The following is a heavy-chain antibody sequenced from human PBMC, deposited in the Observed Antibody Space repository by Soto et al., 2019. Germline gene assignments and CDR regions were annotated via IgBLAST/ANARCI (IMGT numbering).Heavy chain of an antibody. V-gene: IGHV4-59*01. D-gene: IGHD6-19*01. CDR1: GGSISSYY. Sequence: PSETLSLTCTVSGGSISSYYWSWIRQPPGKGLEWIGYIYYSGSTNYNPSLKSRVTISVDTSKNQFSLKLSSVTAADTAVYYCAISIAVAAPFDYWGQGTLVTVSS. CDR3: AISIAVAAPFDY. CDR2: IYYSGST. J-gene: IGHJ4*02.